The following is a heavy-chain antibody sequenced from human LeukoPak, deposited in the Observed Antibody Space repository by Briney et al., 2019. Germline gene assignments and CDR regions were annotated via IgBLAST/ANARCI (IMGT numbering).Heavy chain of an antibody. CDR2: TYYTGTT. J-gene: IGHJ4*02. D-gene: IGHD3-16*01. V-gene: IGHV4-59*12. CDR3: ARDTTLTFGGGLFDY. CDR1: GGSISPDY. Sequence: SETLSLTCTVSGGSISPDYWSWIRQPPGKGLEWIGYTYYTGTTNYNPSLKSRVTISVETSKNQFSLKLSSVTAADTAVYYCARDTTLTFGGGLFDYWGQGTLVTVSS.